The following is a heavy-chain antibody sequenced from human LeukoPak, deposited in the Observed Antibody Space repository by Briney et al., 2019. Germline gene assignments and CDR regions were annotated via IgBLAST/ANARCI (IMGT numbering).Heavy chain of an antibody. CDR1: GFTFSSYS. Sequence: GGSLRLSCAASGFTFSSYSMNWVRQAPGKGLEWISYISSSSSTIYYTDSVKGRFTISRDNAKNSLYLQINSLRAEDTAVYYCARGTLVATDPTVGAYNYYYYYYMDVWGKGTTVTVSS. CDR3: ARGTLVATDPTVGAYNYYYYYYMDV. V-gene: IGHV3-48*01. J-gene: IGHJ6*03. CDR2: ISSSSSTI. D-gene: IGHD5-12*01.